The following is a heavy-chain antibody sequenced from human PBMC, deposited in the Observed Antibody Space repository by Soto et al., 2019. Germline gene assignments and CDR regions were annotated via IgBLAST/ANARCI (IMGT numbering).Heavy chain of an antibody. D-gene: IGHD3-10*01. CDR1: GFRFEDYA. V-gene: IGHV3-9*01. J-gene: IGHJ5*02. CDR3: TNYGQHNYFDP. CDR2: ISWDSNTI. Sequence: EVQLVESGGGLVQPGRSLRLSCVVSGFRFEDYAMHWVRQSTGKGLEWVSGISWDSNTIDYADSVKGRFTSSRDNANNSLYLQMNGLRAEDTAFYYCTNYGQHNYFDPWGQGTLVTVSS.